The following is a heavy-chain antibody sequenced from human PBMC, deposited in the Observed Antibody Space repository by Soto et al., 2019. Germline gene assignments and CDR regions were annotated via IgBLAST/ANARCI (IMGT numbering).Heavy chain of an antibody. CDR1: GYTFTSYD. V-gene: IGHV1-8*01. J-gene: IGHJ4*02. Sequence: QVQLVQSGAEVKKPGASVKVSCKASGYTFTSYDINWVRQATGQGLEWMGWMNPDSGNTGYAQKFQGIVTMTRNTSMSTADMELSSLRSEDTAVYYCARSTNDYGDRHWGQETLVTVSS. D-gene: IGHD4-17*01. CDR3: ARSTNDYGDRH. CDR2: MNPDSGNT.